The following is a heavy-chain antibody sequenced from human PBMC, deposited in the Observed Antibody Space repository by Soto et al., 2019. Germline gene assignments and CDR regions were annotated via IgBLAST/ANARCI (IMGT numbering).Heavy chain of an antibody. CDR2: IIPIFGTA. CDR3: ARGKGYSYGTYYYYYGMDV. J-gene: IGHJ6*02. Sequence: SVKVSCKASGGTFSSYAISWVRKAPGQGLEWMGGIIPIFGTANYAQKFQGRVTITADESTSTAYMELSSLRSEDTAVYYCARGKGYSYGTYYYYYGMDVWGQGTTVTVSS. D-gene: IGHD5-18*01. CDR1: GGTFSSYA. V-gene: IGHV1-69*13.